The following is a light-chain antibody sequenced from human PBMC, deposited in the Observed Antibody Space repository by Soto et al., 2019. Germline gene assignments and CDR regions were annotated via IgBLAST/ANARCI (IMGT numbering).Light chain of an antibody. J-gene: IGKJ1*01. CDR2: DAS. Sequence: EIVITHSPVTLSVSPGEIATLSCMAIQSLSSSYLAWYQQKPGQAPRLLIYDASTRATGIPARFSGSGSGTEFTLTISSLQSEDFAVYYCQQYNNWPPGTFGQGTKVDIK. V-gene: IGKV3-15*01. CDR1: QSLSSSY. CDR3: QQYNNWPPGT.